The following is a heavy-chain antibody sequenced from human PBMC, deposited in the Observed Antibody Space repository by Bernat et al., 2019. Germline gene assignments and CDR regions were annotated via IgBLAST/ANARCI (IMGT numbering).Heavy chain of an antibody. Sequence: QVQLVQSGAEVKKPGSSVKVSCKASGGTFSSYAISWVRQAPGQGLEWMGGIIHIFGTANYAQKFQGRVTITADKSTSTAYMELSSLRSEDTAVYYCARGRLGSSSWRSYYYGMDVWGQGTTVTVSS. J-gene: IGHJ6*02. CDR1: GGTFSSYA. V-gene: IGHV1-69*06. CDR2: IIHIFGTA. CDR3: ARGRLGSSSWRSYYYGMDV. D-gene: IGHD6-13*01.